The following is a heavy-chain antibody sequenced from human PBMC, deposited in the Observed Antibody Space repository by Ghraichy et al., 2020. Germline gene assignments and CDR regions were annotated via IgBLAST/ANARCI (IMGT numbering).Heavy chain of an antibody. CDR2: MNPNSGNT. D-gene: IGHD2-15*01. CDR1: GYTFTSYD. V-gene: IGHV1-8*01. J-gene: IGHJ6*02. CDR3: ARSERESFGYYYYYYYGMDV. Sequence: ASVKVSCKASGYTFTSYDINWVRQATGQGLEWMGWMNPNSGNTGYAQKFQGRVTMTRNTSISTAYMELSSLRSEDTAVYYCARSERESFGYYYYYYYGMDVWGQGTTVTVSS.